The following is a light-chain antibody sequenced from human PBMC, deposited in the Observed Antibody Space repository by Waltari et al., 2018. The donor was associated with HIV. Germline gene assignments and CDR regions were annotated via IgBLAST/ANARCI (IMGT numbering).Light chain of an antibody. J-gene: IGLJ2*01. V-gene: IGLV1-47*01. CDR3: ATWDDSLSGVV. CDR2: RNN. Sequence: SVLTQPPSASATPGQRVTISCSGSSSNIGNYYVYWYQQLPGATPKVLIFRNNRRPSGFPDRFSGSKSGTSASLAISGLRSEDEADYYCATWDDSLSGVVFGGGTKLTVL. CDR1: SSNIGNYY.